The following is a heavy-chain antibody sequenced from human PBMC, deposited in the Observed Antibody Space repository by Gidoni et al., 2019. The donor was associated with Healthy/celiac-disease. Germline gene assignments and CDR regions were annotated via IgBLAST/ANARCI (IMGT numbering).Heavy chain of an antibody. CDR1: GGSISSYY. CDR2: IYYSGST. V-gene: IGHV4-59*01. D-gene: IGHD4-17*01. Sequence: QVQLQESGPGLVKPSETLYLTCTVSGGSISSYYWIWIRQPPGKGLEWIGYIYYSGSTNYNTPLKSRVTISVDTSKNQCALKLSSLTAADTAVYYCARGNGDYGIYCDYWGQGTLVTVSS. CDR3: ARGNGDYGIYCDY. J-gene: IGHJ4*02.